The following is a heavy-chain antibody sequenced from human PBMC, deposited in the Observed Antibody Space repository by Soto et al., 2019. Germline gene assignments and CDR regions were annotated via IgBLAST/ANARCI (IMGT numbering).Heavy chain of an antibody. CDR2: IYPGDSDT. CDR3: ARAPCSSPSCYALDYYYGMDV. D-gene: IGHD2-2*01. V-gene: IGHV5-51*01. CDR1: GYSFTSYW. J-gene: IGHJ6*02. Sequence: GEALKISCKGSGYSFTSYWIGWVRQMPGKGLEWMGIIYPGDSDTRYSPSFQGQVTISADKSISTAYLQWSSLKASDTAMYYCARAPCSSPSCYALDYYYGMDVWGQGTTVTV.